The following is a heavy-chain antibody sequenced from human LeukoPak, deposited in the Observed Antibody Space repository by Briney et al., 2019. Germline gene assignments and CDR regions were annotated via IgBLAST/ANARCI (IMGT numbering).Heavy chain of an antibody. Sequence: AGGSLTLSCAASGFTFSRYAMYWVRQAQGQGLEYVSAIYSNEGVTYYADSVEVRFTISRDNSKNTLNLEMSSLSVEDTAMYYCVKDVSSTYYYFDYWGQGTLVTVSS. V-gene: IGHV3-64D*09. CDR3: VKDVSSTYYYFDY. D-gene: IGHD6-13*01. CDR2: IYSNEGVT. J-gene: IGHJ4*02. CDR1: GFTFSRYA.